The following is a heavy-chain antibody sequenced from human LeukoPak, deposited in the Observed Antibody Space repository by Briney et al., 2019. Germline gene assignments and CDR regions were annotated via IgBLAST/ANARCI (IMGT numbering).Heavy chain of an antibody. CDR3: ARARGVGDDLYYFDY. J-gene: IGHJ4*02. D-gene: IGHD3-3*01. CDR1: GYTFTGYY. V-gene: IGHV1-2*02. Sequence: GASVKVSCKASGYTFTGYYMHWVRQAPGQGLEWMGWINPNSGGTNYAQKFQGRVTMTRDTSISTAYMELSRLRSDDTAVYYCARARGVGDDLYYFDYWGQGTLVTVSS. CDR2: INPNSGGT.